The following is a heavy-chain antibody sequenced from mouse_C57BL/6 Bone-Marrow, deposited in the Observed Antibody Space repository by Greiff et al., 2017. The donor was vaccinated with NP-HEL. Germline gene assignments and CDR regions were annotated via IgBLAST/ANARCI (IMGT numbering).Heavy chain of an antibody. CDR1: GYTFTSYG. D-gene: IGHD1-1*01. CDR2: IYPRSGNT. Sequence: VQLVESGAELARPGASVKLSCKASGYTFTSYGISWVKQRTGQGLEWIGEIYPRSGNTYYNEKFKGKATLTADKSSSTAYMELRSLTSEDSAVYFCARNDYGSSLWYFDVWGTGTTVTVSS. V-gene: IGHV1-81*01. CDR3: ARNDYGSSLWYFDV. J-gene: IGHJ1*03.